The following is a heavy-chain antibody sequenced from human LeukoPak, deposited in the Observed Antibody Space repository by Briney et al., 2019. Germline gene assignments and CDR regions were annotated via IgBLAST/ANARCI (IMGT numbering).Heavy chain of an antibody. D-gene: IGHD6-13*01. J-gene: IGHJ4*02. CDR1: GFTFSSYS. Sequence: GGSLRLSCAASGFTFSSYSMNWVRQAPGKGLEWVSSISSSSYIYYADSVKGRFTISRDNAKNSLYLQMNSLRAEDTAVYYCARDGSYSSSWYFDYWGQGTLVTVSS. CDR3: ARDGSYSSSWYFDY. CDR2: ISSSSYI. V-gene: IGHV3-21*01.